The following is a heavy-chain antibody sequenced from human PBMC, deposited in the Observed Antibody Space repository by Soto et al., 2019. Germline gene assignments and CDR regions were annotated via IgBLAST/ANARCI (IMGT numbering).Heavy chain of an antibody. Sequence: PSEPLSLTCTVSGASVSSGDYYWSCIRQPPGKGLEWIGYIYNSGGSYYNPSLKGRLTISIDTSENQFSLRLNSVTAADTAIYYCVGTGTTDDYWGRGTLVTVSS. CDR1: GASVSSGDYY. J-gene: IGHJ4*02. CDR2: IYNSGGS. CDR3: VGTGTTDDY. D-gene: IGHD4-17*01. V-gene: IGHV4-30-4*01.